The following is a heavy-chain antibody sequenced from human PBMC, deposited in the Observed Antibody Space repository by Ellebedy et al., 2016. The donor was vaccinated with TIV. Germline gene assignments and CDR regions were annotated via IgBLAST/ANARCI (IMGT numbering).Heavy chain of an antibody. Sequence: PGGSLRLSCAASGFTFSSYAMSWVRQAPGKGLKWVSAISGSGGSTYYADSVKGRFTISRDNSKNTLDLQMSSLRAEDTAVYYCAKDLLAVRGYYFDYWGQGTLVTVSS. D-gene: IGHD6-6*01. CDR1: GFTFSSYA. CDR2: ISGSGGST. J-gene: IGHJ4*02. CDR3: AKDLLAVRGYYFDY. V-gene: IGHV3-23*01.